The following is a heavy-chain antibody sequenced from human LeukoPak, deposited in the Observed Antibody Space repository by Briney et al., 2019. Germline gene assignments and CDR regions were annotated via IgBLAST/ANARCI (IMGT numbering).Heavy chain of an antibody. J-gene: IGHJ4*02. V-gene: IGHV3-15*01. CDR1: GFTFSNAW. CDR2: IKSKTDGGTT. Sequence: GGSLRLSCAASGFTFSNAWMSWVRQAPGKGLEWVGRIKSKTDGGTTDYAAPVKGRFTISRDDSKNTLYLQMNSLKTEDTAVYYCTTDLYYDILTGRVDYWGQGTLVTVSS. D-gene: IGHD3-9*01. CDR3: TTDLYYDILTGRVDY.